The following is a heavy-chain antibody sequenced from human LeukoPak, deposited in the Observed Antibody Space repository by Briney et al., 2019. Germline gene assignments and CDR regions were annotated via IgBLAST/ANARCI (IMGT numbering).Heavy chain of an antibody. CDR3: ARDEAYYYDSSKDAFDI. V-gene: IGHV3-48*04. J-gene: IGHJ3*02. D-gene: IGHD3-22*01. Sequence: PGGSLRLSCAASGFTFSSYSMTWVRQAPGKGLEWVSYISSSSTIYYADSVKGRFTISRDNAKNSLYLQMNSLRAEDTAVYYCARDEAYYYDSSKDAFDIWGQGTMVTVSS. CDR1: GFTFSSYS. CDR2: ISSSSTI.